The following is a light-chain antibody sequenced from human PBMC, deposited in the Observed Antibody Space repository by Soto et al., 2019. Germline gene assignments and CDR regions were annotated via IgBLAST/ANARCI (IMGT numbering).Light chain of an antibody. J-gene: IGKJ2*01. V-gene: IGKV1-5*03. CDR3: QQCKGYPYH. CDR2: EAF. Sequence: DIQMTQSPSTVSAAVGDRVTITCRASQPISRWLAWYQQKPGKAPKLLIYEAFTLEIVFSSRFSGSGCGTDFTLTISSLQPDDFATYFCQQCKGYPYHFGQGTQLEI. CDR1: QPISRW.